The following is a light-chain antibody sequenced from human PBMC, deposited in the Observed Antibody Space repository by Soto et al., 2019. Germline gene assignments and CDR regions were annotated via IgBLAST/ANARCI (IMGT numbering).Light chain of an antibody. J-gene: IGKJ1*01. CDR3: QQYSIYSRT. V-gene: IGKV1-5*03. CDR2: KAS. CDR1: QSISTW. Sequence: DIQMTQSPSTLSASVGDRVTITCRASQSISTWLAGYQQKPGEAPNLLIYKASTLRSGVPSRFSGSGSGTEFTLTISSLQPDDFATYYCQQYSIYSRTFGQGTKVELK.